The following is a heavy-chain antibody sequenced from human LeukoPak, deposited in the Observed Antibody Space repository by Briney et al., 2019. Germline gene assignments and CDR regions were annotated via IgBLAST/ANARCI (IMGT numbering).Heavy chain of an antibody. V-gene: IGHV1-2*02. CDR3: ARGDISGYYLLDY. CDR2: INPNSGGT. CDR1: GYTFTGYY. J-gene: IGHJ4*02. Sequence: ASVKVSCKASGYTFTGYYMHWVRQTPGQGLEWMGWINPNSGGTNYAQKFQGRVTMTRDTSISTAYMELSRLRSDDTAVYYCARGDISGYYLLDYWGQATLVTVSS. D-gene: IGHD3-22*01.